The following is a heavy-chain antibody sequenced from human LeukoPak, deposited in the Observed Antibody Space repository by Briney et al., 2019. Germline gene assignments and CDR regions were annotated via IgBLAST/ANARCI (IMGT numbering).Heavy chain of an antibody. V-gene: IGHV3-21*01. J-gene: IGHJ3*02. CDR1: GFTFNTYS. Sequence: GGSLRLSCVVSGFTFNTYSMNWVRQAPGKGLEWVSSISSSSVYIHYADSVKGRFTISRDNAKRSLYLQMNNLRVEDTALYYCARDSYCGSGRADGVDIWGLGTMVTVSS. CDR2: ISSSSVYI. D-gene: IGHD3-10*01. CDR3: ARDSYCGSGRADGVDI.